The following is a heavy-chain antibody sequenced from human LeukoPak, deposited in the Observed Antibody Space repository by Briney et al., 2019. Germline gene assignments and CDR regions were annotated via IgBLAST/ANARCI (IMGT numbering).Heavy chain of an antibody. CDR1: GYTFSSYY. J-gene: IGHJ6*02. CDR2: INPSGGST. Sequence: ASVKVSCKASGYTFSSYYMHWVRQAPGQELEWMGIINPSGGSTSYAEKFQGRVTMTRDTSTSTVYMELSSLRSEDTAVYYCARVGPATDYYFYYGMDVWGQGTTVTVFS. CDR3: ARVGPATDYYFYYGMDV. V-gene: IGHV1-46*01. D-gene: IGHD2-15*01.